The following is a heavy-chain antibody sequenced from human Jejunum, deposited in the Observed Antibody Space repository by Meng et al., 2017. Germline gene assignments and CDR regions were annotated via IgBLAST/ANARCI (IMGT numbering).Heavy chain of an antibody. CDR2: IYYSGST. V-gene: IGHV4-31*03. CDR3: ASSIAAAVGYYFDY. D-gene: IGHD6-13*01. Sequence: QVQLRESGPGLVKPSQTLSLTCTVSGGSFGSGGYYWSWIRQHPGKGLEWIGYIYYSGSTYYNPSLKSRVSISVDTSKNQFSLKLSSVTAADTAVYYCASSIAAAVGYYFDYWGQGTLVTVPS. J-gene: IGHJ4*02. CDR1: GGSFGSGGYY.